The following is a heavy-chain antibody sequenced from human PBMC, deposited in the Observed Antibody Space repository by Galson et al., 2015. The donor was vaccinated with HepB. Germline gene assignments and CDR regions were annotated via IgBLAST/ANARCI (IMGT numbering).Heavy chain of an antibody. D-gene: IGHD6-19*01. J-gene: IGHJ4*02. CDR2: ISSNGGST. CDR3: VKDQESWAVAGTGY. CDR1: GFTFSSYA. V-gene: IGHV3-64D*06. Sequence: SLRLSCAASGFTFSSYAMHWVRQAPGKGLEYVSAISSNGGSTYYADSVKGRFTISRDNSKNTLYLQMSSLRAEDTAVYYCVKDQESWAVAGTGYWGQGTLVTVSS.